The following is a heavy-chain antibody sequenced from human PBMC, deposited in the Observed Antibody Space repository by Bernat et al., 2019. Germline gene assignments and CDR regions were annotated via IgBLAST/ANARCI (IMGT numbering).Heavy chain of an antibody. J-gene: IGHJ6*03. CDR1: GGSFSGYY. CDR2: INHSGST. D-gene: IGHD2-2*01. V-gene: IGHV4-34*01. CDR3: TRAVIPAKGMHPPGHHCYYYMGV. Sequence: QVQLQQWGAGLLKPSETLSLTCAVYGGSFSGYYWSWIRQPPGKGLEWIGEINHSGSTNYNPSLTTRVTISVAASKIQFSLKLSSVTASDTAVYNFTRAVIPAKGMHPPGHHCYYYMGVWGNGTTVTVSS.